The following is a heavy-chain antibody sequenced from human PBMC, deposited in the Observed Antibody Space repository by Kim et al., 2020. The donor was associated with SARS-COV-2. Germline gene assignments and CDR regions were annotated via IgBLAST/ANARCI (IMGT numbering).Heavy chain of an antibody. Sequence: YADSVKGRFTISRDNSKNTLYLQMNSLRAEDTAVYYCARNPGIAAVLFDYWGQGTLVTVSS. D-gene: IGHD6-13*01. V-gene: IGHV3-30*03. J-gene: IGHJ4*02. CDR3: ARNPGIAAVLFDY.